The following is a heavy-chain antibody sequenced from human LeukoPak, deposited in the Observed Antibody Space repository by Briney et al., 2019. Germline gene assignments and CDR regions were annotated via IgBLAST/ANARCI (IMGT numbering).Heavy chain of an antibody. CDR2: IGTSSSTI. CDR1: GFTFSSYS. CDR3: ARGLTTVTHSGYFDY. Sequence: PGGSLRLSCAASGFTFSSYSMNWVRQAPGKGLEWVSYIGTSSSTIYYADSVKGRFTISRDNAKNSLYLQMNSLRAEDTAVYYCARGLTTVTHSGYFDYWGQGTLVTVSS. J-gene: IGHJ4*02. V-gene: IGHV3-48*04. D-gene: IGHD4-17*01.